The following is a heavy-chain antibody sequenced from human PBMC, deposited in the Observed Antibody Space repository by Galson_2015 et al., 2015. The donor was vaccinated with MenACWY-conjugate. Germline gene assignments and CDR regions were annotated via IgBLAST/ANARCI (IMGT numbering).Heavy chain of an antibody. CDR2: INPNSGAT. CDR3: ARVERTSTMVSLDY. D-gene: IGHD3-10*01. CDR1: GYSFSDYY. V-gene: IGHV1-2*04. J-gene: IGHJ4*02. Sequence: SVKVSCKASGYSFSDYYMHWVRQAPGQGLEWMGWINPNSGATNYAQNFQGWVAMTRDTSITTAYMDLSRLTSDDTAVYYCARVERTSTMVSLDYWGQGTLVTVSS.